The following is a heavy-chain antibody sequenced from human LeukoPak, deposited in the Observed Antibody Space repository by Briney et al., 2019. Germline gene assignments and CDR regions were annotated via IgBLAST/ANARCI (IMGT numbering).Heavy chain of an antibody. CDR3: ARVGKTTLRY. D-gene: IGHD4-17*01. CDR2: INHSGST. V-gene: IGHV4-34*01. Sequence: KPSETLSLTCAVYGVSFSGYYWSWIRQPPGKGLEWIGEINHSGSTNYNPSLKSRVTISVDTSKNQFSLKLSSVTAADTAVYYCARVGKTTLRYWGQGTLVTVSS. J-gene: IGHJ4*02. CDR1: GVSFSGYY.